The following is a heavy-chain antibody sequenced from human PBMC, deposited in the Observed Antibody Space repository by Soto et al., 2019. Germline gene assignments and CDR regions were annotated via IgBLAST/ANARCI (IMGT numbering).Heavy chain of an antibody. V-gene: IGHV1-18*04. Sequence: QVQLVQSGAEVKKPGASVKVSCKASGYTFTSYGISWVRQAPGQGLEWMGWISAYNGNTNYAQRLQGRVTMTTDTSTSKAYMELRSLRSDDTAVYYCARVRGGITMIRPEAINWFDPWGQGTLVTVSS. D-gene: IGHD3-10*01. CDR1: GYTFTSYG. J-gene: IGHJ5*02. CDR2: ISAYNGNT. CDR3: ARVRGGITMIRPEAINWFDP.